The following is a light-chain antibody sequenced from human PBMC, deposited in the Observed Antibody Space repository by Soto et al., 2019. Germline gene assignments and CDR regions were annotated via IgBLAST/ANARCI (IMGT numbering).Light chain of an antibody. Sequence: IPMTQSPSTLSASVGDRVTITCRASQSIGNWLAWYQQKPGRAPKLLIYKASSLESGVPSRFSGSGSGTEFTLTISSLQPDDFATFYCQQYNEYWTFGQGTTVEIK. CDR2: KAS. CDR3: QQYNEYWT. V-gene: IGKV1-5*03. CDR1: QSIGNW. J-gene: IGKJ1*01.